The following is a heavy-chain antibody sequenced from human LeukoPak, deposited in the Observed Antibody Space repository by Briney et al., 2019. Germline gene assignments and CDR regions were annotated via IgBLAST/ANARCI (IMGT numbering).Heavy chain of an antibody. CDR2: IYYSGST. V-gene: IGHV4-39*01. D-gene: IGHD6-6*01. CDR1: GGSISSYN. Sequence: TSETLSLTWTVSGGSISSYNWGWIRQPPGKGLEWIGSIYYSGSTYYNPSLKSRVTISVDTSKNQFSLKLSSVTAADTAVYYCASRSSLIGGSSPPYWFDHWGQGTLVTVSS. CDR3: ASRSSLIGGSSPPYWFDH. J-gene: IGHJ5*02.